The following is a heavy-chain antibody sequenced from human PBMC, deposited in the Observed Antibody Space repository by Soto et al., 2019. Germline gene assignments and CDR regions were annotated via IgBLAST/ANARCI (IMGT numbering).Heavy chain of an antibody. CDR2: ISYDGSNK. J-gene: IGHJ5*02. CDR1: GFTFSSYA. D-gene: IGHD2-15*01. Sequence: QVQLVESGGGVVQPGRSLRLSCAASGFTFSSYAMHWVRQAPGKGLEWVAVISYDGSNKYYADSVKGRFTISRDNSKNTLYLQMNSLRAEDTPVYYCAKDYSGGLHWFDPWGQGTLVTVSS. CDR3: AKDYSGGLHWFDP. V-gene: IGHV3-30*18.